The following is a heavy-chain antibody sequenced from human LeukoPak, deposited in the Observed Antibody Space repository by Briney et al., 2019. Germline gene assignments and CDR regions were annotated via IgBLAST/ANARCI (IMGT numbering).Heavy chain of an antibody. Sequence: SETLSLTCTVSGDSISSGGYYWSWIRQPPGKGLEWIGYIDHSGSTNYNPSLKSRVTISVDTSKNQFSLKLSSVTAADTAVYYCASCSSTSCFYAAEYFQHWGQGTLVTVSS. CDR1: GDSISSGGYY. CDR2: IDHSGST. V-gene: IGHV4-30-2*01. J-gene: IGHJ1*01. CDR3: ASCSSTSCFYAAEYFQH. D-gene: IGHD2-2*01.